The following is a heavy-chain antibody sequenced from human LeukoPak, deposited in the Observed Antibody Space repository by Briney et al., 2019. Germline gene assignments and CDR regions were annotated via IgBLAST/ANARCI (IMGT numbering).Heavy chain of an antibody. J-gene: IGHJ4*02. CDR1: GFTFSSYW. CDR3: ARDRRSPFDY. CDR2: INSDGTST. D-gene: IGHD3-10*01. Sequence: GSLRLSCAASGFTFSSYWMHWVRQAPGKGLVWVSRINSDGTSTNYADSVKGRITISRDNARNTLYLQMKSLRAEDTAVYYCARDRRSPFDYWGQGTLVTVSS. V-gene: IGHV3-74*01.